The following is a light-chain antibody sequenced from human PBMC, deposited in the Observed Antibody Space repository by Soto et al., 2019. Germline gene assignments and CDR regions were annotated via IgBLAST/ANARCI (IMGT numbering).Light chain of an antibody. CDR1: QSISNR. J-gene: IGKJ1*01. Sequence: EIMMTQSPGTLSVSPGERATLSCRASQSISNRLAWYQQKPGQTPRLLIYGASTRATDIPTRFSGGGSGTEFTLTISSLRSDDLSVYFCQQYSDWPWTFGQGTKVEL. CDR2: GAS. V-gene: IGKV3-15*01. CDR3: QQYSDWPWT.